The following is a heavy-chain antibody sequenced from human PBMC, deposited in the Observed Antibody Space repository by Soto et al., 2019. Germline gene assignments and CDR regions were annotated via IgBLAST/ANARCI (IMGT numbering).Heavy chain of an antibody. V-gene: IGHV1-69*04. Sequence: SVKVSCKASGGTFSSYTISWVRQAPGQGLEWMGRIIPILGIANYAQKFQGRVTITADKSTSTAYMELSSLRSEDTAVYYCARDLPVQYYDILTGYYHRGGYFDYWGQGTLVTVSS. D-gene: IGHD3-9*01. J-gene: IGHJ4*02. CDR2: IIPILGIA. CDR1: GGTFSSYT. CDR3: ARDLPVQYYDILTGYYHRGGYFDY.